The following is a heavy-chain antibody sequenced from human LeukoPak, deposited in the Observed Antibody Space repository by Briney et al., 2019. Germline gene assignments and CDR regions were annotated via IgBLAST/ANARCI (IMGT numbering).Heavy chain of an antibody. J-gene: IGHJ4*02. V-gene: IGHV4-59*08. CDR3: ARASPRRYGDYLPFDY. D-gene: IGHD4-17*01. CDR1: GGSISSYY. CDR2: IYYSGST. Sequence: PSETLSLTCTVSGGSISSYYWSWIRQPPGKGLEWIGYIYYSGSTNYNPSLKRRVTISVYTSKNQFSLKLSSVTAADTAVYYCARASPRRYGDYLPFDYWGQGTLVTVSS.